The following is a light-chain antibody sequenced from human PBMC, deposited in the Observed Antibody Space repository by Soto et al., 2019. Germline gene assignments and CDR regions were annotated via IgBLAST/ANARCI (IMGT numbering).Light chain of an antibody. J-gene: IGLJ2*01. CDR1: SSDAGSHNL. Sequence: QSALTQPASVSGSPGQSVTISCTGTSSDAGSHNLVSWYQQHPGKAPLVMIYEGNKRPSGVSNRFSGSTSGYTASLTISGLQAEDEADYYCCSYAGSSPYVFGTGTKLTVL. CDR2: EGN. CDR3: CSYAGSSPYV. V-gene: IGLV2-23*01.